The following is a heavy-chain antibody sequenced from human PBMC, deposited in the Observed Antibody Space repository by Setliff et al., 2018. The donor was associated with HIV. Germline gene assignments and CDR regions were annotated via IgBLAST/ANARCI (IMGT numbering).Heavy chain of an antibody. V-gene: IGHV4-38-2*02. CDR2: IFHRGGT. CDR1: GSSISDHYR. Sequence: LSLTCSVSGSSISDHYRWAWVRQAPGKGLEYIGTIFHRGGTFNNPSLKSRVTMSVDTSKNQFSLKLTSVTAADTAIYYCLRETGVNVAADGRGYHTFDFWGRGTMVTVSS. D-gene: IGHD2-8*02. J-gene: IGHJ3*01. CDR3: LRETGVNVAADGRGYHTFDF.